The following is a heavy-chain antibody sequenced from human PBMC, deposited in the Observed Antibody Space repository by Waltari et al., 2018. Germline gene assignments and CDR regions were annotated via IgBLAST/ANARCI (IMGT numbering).Heavy chain of an antibody. Sequence: EVQLVESGGGLVQPGGSLRLSCAASGFTFSSYWMSWVRQAPGKGLEWVANIKQDGSEKYYVDSVKGRFTISRDNAKNSLYLQMNSLRAEDTAVYYCARGPDPRIAVAGIDYWGQGTLVTVSS. CDR1: GFTFSSYW. V-gene: IGHV3-7*03. CDR2: IKQDGSEK. CDR3: ARGPDPRIAVAGIDY. D-gene: IGHD6-19*01. J-gene: IGHJ4*02.